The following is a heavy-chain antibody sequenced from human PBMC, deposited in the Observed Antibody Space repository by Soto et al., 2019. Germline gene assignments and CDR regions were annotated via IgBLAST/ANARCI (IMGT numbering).Heavy chain of an antibody. V-gene: IGHV1-18*01. CDR1: GYTFTSYG. D-gene: IGHD2-15*01. J-gene: IGHJ3*02. CDR2: ISAYNGNT. CDR3: ARYCSGGSCYSPFAFDI. Sequence: GASVKVSCKASGYTFTSYGISWVRQAPGQGLEWMGWISAYNGNTNYAQKLQGRVTMTTDTSTSTAYMELRSLRSDDTAVYYCARYCSGGSCYSPFAFDIWGQGTMVTVSS.